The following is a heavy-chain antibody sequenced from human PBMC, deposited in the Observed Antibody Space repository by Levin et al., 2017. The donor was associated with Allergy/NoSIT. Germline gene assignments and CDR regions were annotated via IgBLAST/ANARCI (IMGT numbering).Heavy chain of an antibody. Sequence: ETLSLTCAASGFTFSDYTMNWIRQTPGKGLAWLSSISGRSDKIYYADSVKGRFTISRDNSKNTLFLQMNSLTAADPAVYYCSRETSPSWGWGRSDVWGQGTMVTVSS. D-gene: IGHD7-27*01. CDR2: ISGRSDKI. CDR3: SRETSPSWGWGRSDV. CDR1: GFTFSDYT. J-gene: IGHJ3*01. V-gene: IGHV3-23*01.